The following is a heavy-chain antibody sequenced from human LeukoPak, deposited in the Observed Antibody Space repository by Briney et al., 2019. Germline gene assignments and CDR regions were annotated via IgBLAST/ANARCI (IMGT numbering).Heavy chain of an antibody. V-gene: IGHV3-23*01. D-gene: IGHD2-2*02. CDR3: ASVPAAIRGIPFDY. CDR1: GFTFSSYA. Sequence: GGSLRLSCAASGFTFSSYAMSWVRQAPGKGLEWVSAISGSGGSTYYADSVKGRSTISRDNSKNTLYLQMNSLRAEDTAVYYCASVPAAIRGIPFDYWGQGTLVTVPS. J-gene: IGHJ4*02. CDR2: ISGSGGST.